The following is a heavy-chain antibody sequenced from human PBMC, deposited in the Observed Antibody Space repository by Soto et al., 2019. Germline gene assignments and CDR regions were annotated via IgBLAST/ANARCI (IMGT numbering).Heavy chain of an antibody. V-gene: IGHV4-31*03. CDR3: ARDGSPSSFPGTSPLKSTYYCYYGMDV. CDR1: GGSISSGGYY. D-gene: IGHD1-1*01. Sequence: QVQLQESGPGLVKPSQTLSLTCTVSGGSISSGGYYWSWIRQHPGKGLEWIGYIYYSGSTYYNPSLESRVTISVDTSKNQFSLKLSSVTAADTAVYYCARDGSPSSFPGTSPLKSTYYCYYGMDVWGQGTTVTVSS. CDR2: IYYSGST. J-gene: IGHJ6*02.